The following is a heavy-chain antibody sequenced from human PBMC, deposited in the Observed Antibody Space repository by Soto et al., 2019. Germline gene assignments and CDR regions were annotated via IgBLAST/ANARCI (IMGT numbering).Heavy chain of an antibody. D-gene: IGHD3-9*01. CDR2: IIPILGIA. Sequence: SVKVSCKASGGTFSSYTIIWGRQSPGQGLEWMGRIIPILGIANYAQKFQGRVTITADKSTSTAYMELSSLRSEDTAVYCCGRDHHLFSCCGQRSLVIVSS. CDR1: GGTFSSYT. CDR3: GRDHHLFSC. J-gene: IGHJ1*01. V-gene: IGHV1-69*04.